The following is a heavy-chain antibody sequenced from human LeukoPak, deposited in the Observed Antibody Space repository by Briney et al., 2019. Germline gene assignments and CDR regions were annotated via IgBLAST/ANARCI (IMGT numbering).Heavy chain of an antibody. J-gene: IGHJ5*01. D-gene: IGHD6-19*01. CDR2: ISYDGSNI. CDR1: GFTFSNAW. V-gene: IGHV3-30-3*01. CDR3: ARALNQWLVPDS. Sequence: GGSLRLSCAASGFTFSNAWMSWVRQAPGKGLEWVAVISYDGSNIYYADSVKGRFTISRDNSKNTLYLQMNSLRPEDTAVYYCARALNQWLVPDSWGQGTLVTVSS.